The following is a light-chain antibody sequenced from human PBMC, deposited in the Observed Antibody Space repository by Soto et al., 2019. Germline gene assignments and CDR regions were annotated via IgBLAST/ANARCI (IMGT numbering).Light chain of an antibody. Sequence: EIVLTQSPGTLSLSPGERAALSCRASQSVSSTYLAWYQQKPGQAPRLVIYAASSRATGIPDRFSGRGSGTDFTLTISRLEPEDVAVYYCQQYGSSTGTFGQGTKVEIK. CDR1: QSVSSTY. CDR3: QQYGSSTGT. CDR2: AAS. V-gene: IGKV3-20*01. J-gene: IGKJ1*01.